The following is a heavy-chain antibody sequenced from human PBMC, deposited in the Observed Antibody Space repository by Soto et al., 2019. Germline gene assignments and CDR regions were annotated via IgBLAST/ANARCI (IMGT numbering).Heavy chain of an antibody. Sequence: ASVKVSCKASGYTFTSYAMHWVRQAPGQRLEWMGWINAGNGNTKYSQKFQGRVTITRDTSASTVYMELSSLRSEDTAVYYCARDRLGVGDYVNWYFDLWGRGTLVPVSS. CDR2: INAGNGNT. CDR1: GYTFTSYA. CDR3: ARDRLGVGDYVNWYFDL. D-gene: IGHD4-17*01. V-gene: IGHV1-3*01. J-gene: IGHJ2*01.